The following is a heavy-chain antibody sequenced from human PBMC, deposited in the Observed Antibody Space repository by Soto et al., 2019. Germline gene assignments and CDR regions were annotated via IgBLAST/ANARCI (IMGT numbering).Heavy chain of an antibody. Sequence: QVQLVESGGGVVQPGRSLRLSCAASGFTFSSYGMHWVRQAPGKGLEWVAVISYGGSNKYYADSVKGRFTISRDNSKNTLYLQMNSLRAEDTAVYYCAKGSEVLAAAGSFDYWGQGTLVTVSS. V-gene: IGHV3-30*18. J-gene: IGHJ4*02. CDR1: GFTFSSYG. CDR3: AKGSEVLAAAGSFDY. D-gene: IGHD6-13*01. CDR2: ISYGGSNK.